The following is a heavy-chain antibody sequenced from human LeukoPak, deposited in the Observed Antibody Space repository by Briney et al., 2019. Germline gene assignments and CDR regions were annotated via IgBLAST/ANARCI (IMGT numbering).Heavy chain of an antibody. CDR1: GFTFSSYS. CDR3: AKDQRVVQYYYYYGMDV. J-gene: IGHJ6*04. Sequence: GGSLRLSCAASGFTFSSYSMNWVRQAPGKGLEWVSSISSSSSYIYYADSVKGRFTISRDNAKNTLYLQMNSLRAEDTAVYYCAKDQRVVQYYYYYGMDVWGKGTTVTVSS. V-gene: IGHV3-21*01. D-gene: IGHD2-15*01. CDR2: ISSSSSYI.